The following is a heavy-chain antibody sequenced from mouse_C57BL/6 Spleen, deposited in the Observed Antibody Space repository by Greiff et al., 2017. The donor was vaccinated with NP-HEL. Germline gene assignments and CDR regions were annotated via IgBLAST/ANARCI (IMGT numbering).Heavy chain of an antibody. CDR3: AIGGYYGSSYYAMDY. Sequence: QVQLQQSGAELARPGASVKLSCKASGYTFTSYGISWVKQRTGQGLEWIGEIYPRSGNTYYNEKFKGKATLTADKSSSTAYMELRSLTSEDSAVYFCAIGGYYGSSYYAMDYWGQGTSVTVSS. D-gene: IGHD1-1*01. CDR1: GYTFTSYG. V-gene: IGHV1-81*01. J-gene: IGHJ4*01. CDR2: IYPRSGNT.